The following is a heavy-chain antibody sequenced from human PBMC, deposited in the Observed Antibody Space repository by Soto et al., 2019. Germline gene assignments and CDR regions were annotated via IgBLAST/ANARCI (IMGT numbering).Heavy chain of an antibody. Sequence: SETLSLTCAVSGGASSSSNWWSGVRQPPGKGLEWIGEIYHSGSTNYNPSLKSRVTISVDTSKNQFSLKLSSVTAADTAVYYCASRGYCSSTSCYGVLDYWGQGTLVTSPQ. D-gene: IGHD2-2*01. J-gene: IGHJ4*02. V-gene: IGHV4-4*02. CDR1: GGASSSSNW. CDR3: ASRGYCSSTSCYGVLDY. CDR2: IYHSGST.